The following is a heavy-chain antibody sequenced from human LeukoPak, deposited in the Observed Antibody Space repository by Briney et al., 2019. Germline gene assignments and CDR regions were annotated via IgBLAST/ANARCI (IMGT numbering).Heavy chain of an antibody. CDR2: IKEDGSET. Sequence: GGSLRLSCVASAFAFSSNWMSWVRQAPGKGLEWVASIKEDGSETYYVDSVKGRFTTSRDNAKNSLYLQMNSLRAEDTAVYYCAKDRIDYGDYGRMDVWGQGTTVTVSS. V-gene: IGHV3-7*01. D-gene: IGHD4-17*01. CDR3: AKDRIDYGDYGRMDV. J-gene: IGHJ6*02. CDR1: AFAFSSNW.